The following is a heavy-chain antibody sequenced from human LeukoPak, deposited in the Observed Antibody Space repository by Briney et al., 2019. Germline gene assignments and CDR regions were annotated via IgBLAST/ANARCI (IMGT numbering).Heavy chain of an antibody. CDR1: GFTFSNYW. J-gene: IGHJ5*02. Sequence: PGGSLRLSCAASGFTFSNYWMHWVRQAPGKGLVWVSRLNSDGSNTNYADSVKGRFTISRDNAKSTLYLQMNSLRAEDTAVYYCTRDAVGYNYNWFDPWGQGTLVTVSS. V-gene: IGHV3-74*01. CDR2: LNSDGSNT. D-gene: IGHD5-24*01. CDR3: TRDAVGYNYNWFDP.